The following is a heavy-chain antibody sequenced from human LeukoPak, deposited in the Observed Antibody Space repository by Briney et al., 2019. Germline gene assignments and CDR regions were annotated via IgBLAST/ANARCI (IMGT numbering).Heavy chain of an antibody. D-gene: IGHD2-2*01. V-gene: IGHV4-59*01. J-gene: IGHJ5*02. CDR3: ARGIVVVPAAMLAGWFDT. CDR1: GGSISSYY. CDR2: IYYSGST. Sequence: PSETLSLTCTVSGGSISSYYWSWIRQPPGKGLEWIGYIYYSGSTNYNPSLKSRVTISVDTSKNQFSLKLSSVTAADTAVYYCARGIVVVPAAMLAGWFDTWGQGTLVTVSS.